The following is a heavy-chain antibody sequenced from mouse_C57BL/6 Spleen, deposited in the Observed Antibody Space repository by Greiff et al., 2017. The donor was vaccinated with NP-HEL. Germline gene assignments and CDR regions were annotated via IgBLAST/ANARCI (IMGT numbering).Heavy chain of an antibody. CDR2: INPNNGGT. CDR1: GYTFTDYY. Sequence: EVQLQQSGPELVKPGASVKISCKASGYTFTDYYMNWVKQSHGKSLEWIGDINPNNGGTSYNQKFKGKATLTVDKSSSTAYMELRSLTSEDSAVDYCARAYGSSYGFAYWGQGTLVTVSA. CDR3: ARAYGSSYGFAY. D-gene: IGHD1-1*01. J-gene: IGHJ3*01. V-gene: IGHV1-26*01.